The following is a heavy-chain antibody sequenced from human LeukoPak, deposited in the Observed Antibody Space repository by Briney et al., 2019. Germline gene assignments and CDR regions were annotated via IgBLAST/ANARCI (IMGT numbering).Heavy chain of an antibody. V-gene: IGHV4-61*01. CDR1: GGSVSSGSYY. J-gene: IGHJ5*02. CDR2: IYYSGST. CDR3: ARGGHIVVVTATSMGSDWFDP. Sequence: SETLSLTCTASGGSVSSGSYYWSWIRQPPGKGLEWIGYIYYSGSTNYNPSLKSRVTISVDTSKSQFSLKLSSVTAADTAVYYCARGGHIVVVTATSMGSDWFDPWGQGTLVTVSS. D-gene: IGHD2-21*02.